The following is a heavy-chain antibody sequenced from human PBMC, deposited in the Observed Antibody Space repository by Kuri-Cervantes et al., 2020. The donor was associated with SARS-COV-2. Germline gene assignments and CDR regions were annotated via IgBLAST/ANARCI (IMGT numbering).Heavy chain of an antibody. D-gene: IGHD3/OR15-3a*01. Sequence: GSLRLSCAVSGGSISSSNWWSWVRQPPGKGLEWIGEIYHSGSTNYNPSLMSRVTISVDKSKNQFSLKLSSVTAEDTAVYYCARVDSYRENYYYYGMDVWGQGTTVTVSS. CDR2: IYHSGST. J-gene: IGHJ6*02. CDR1: GGSISSSNW. CDR3: ARVDSYRENYYYYGMDV. V-gene: IGHV4-4*02.